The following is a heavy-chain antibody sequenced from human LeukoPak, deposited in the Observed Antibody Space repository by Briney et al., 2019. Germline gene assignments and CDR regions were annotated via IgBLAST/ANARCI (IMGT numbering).Heavy chain of an antibody. V-gene: IGHV4-61*02. CDR2: IYTSGST. CDR3: AREHFDILTGYYTRSYFDY. Sequence: PSETLSLTCTVSGGSISSGSYYWSWIRQPAGKGLEWIGRIYTSGSTNYNPSLKSRVTISVDTSKNQFSLKLSSVTAADAAVYYCAREHFDILTGYYTRSYFDYWGQGTLVTVSS. CDR1: GGSISSGSYY. D-gene: IGHD3-9*01. J-gene: IGHJ4*02.